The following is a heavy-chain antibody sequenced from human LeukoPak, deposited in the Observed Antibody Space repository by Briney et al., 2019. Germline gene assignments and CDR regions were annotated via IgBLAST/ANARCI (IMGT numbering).Heavy chain of an antibody. Sequence: SQTLSLTCTVSGGSISSGSYYWSWIRQPAGKGLEWIGRIYTSGSTNYNPSLKSRVTISVDTSKNQFSLKLSSVTAADTAVYYCARHAILWFGRGFDPWGQGTLVTVSS. CDR2: IYTSGST. D-gene: IGHD3-10*01. V-gene: IGHV4-61*02. J-gene: IGHJ5*02. CDR1: GGSISSGSYY. CDR3: ARHAILWFGRGFDP.